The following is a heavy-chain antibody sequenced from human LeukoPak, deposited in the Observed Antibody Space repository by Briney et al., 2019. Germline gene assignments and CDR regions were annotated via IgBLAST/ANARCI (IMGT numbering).Heavy chain of an antibody. CDR2: ARFDGGNR. D-gene: IGHD3-10*01. J-gene: IGHJ4*02. V-gene: IGHV3-30*02. CDR1: GFTFSTYG. Sequence: GGSLRLSCAASGFTFSTYGMHWVRQAPGKGLEWVAFARFDGGNRYHADSVKGRFTISRDNSRNTLYLQMNSLRAEDTAVYYCAKNYYYGSGSENAFDYWGQGTLVTVSS. CDR3: AKNYYYGSGSENAFDY.